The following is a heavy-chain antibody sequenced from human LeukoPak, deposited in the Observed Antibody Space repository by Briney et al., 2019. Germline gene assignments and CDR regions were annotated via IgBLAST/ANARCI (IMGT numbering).Heavy chain of an antibody. J-gene: IGHJ6*02. Sequence: GGSLRLSCAASGFTFSNAWMNWVRQAPGKGLEWVGRIKSKTDGGTTDYAAPVKGRFTISRDDSKNTLYLQMNSLKTEDTAVYYCTTEGPVTIFGVVIIRSYGMDVWGQRTTVTVSS. CDR3: TTEGPVTIFGVVIIRSYGMDV. CDR2: IKSKTDGGTT. D-gene: IGHD3-3*01. V-gene: IGHV3-15*07. CDR1: GFTFSNAW.